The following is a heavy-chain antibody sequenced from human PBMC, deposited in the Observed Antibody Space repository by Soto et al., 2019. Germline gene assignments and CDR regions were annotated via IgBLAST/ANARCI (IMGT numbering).Heavy chain of an antibody. CDR2: ISSSSRTK. Sequence: EVRLVESGGGLVQPGGSLRLSCAASGFTFSSHSMNWVRQAPGKGLEWVSYISSSSRTKYYADSVKGRFTISRDNAKNSLYLQMHGLRAGDTAVFYCARDDEMGYFDYWGQGTLVTVSS. J-gene: IGHJ4*02. CDR1: GFTFSSHS. CDR3: ARDDEMGYFDY. D-gene: IGHD3-16*01. V-gene: IGHV3-48*01.